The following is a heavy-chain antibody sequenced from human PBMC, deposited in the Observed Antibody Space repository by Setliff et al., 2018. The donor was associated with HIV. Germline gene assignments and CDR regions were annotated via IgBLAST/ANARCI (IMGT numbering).Heavy chain of an antibody. D-gene: IGHD3-16*01. Sequence: PSETLSLTCTAPGGSINDQYFSWIRQSPGKGLEWIGSIDYSGSTKYNPSLNSRGTISIDTSKNELSLKLTSVTAADTAVYYCARHNVITYGGLLFDYYYYGLDVWGHGTTVTVSS. V-gene: IGHV4-59*11. CDR3: ARHNVITYGGLLFDYYYYGLDV. J-gene: IGHJ6*02. CDR1: GGSINDQY. CDR2: IDYSGST.